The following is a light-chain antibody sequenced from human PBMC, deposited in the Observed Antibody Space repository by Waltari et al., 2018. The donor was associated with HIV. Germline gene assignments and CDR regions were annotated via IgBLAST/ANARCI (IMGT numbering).Light chain of an antibody. CDR2: WAS. J-gene: IGKJ2*01. CDR3: QQYYGNPPYT. CDR1: QHLLFRSNNQNF. Sequence: DIVVTQSPDSLAVSLGERATIHCKSNQHLLFRSNNQNFLAWYQHKPGQPPKLLIYWASTREYGVPDRFSGSGSGTDFTLTISSLQSEDVAVYYCQQYYGNPPYTFGQGTKLEIK. V-gene: IGKV4-1*01.